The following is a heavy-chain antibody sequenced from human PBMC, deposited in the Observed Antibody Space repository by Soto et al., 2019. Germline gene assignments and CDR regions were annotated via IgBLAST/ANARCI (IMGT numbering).Heavy chain of an antibody. CDR1: CGSISSNNW. CDR2: IYHSGST. D-gene: IGHD1-1*01. V-gene: IGHV4-4*02. Sequence: PSETLSLTCAVSCGSISSNNWWIWVRQPPGKGLEWIGEIYHSGSTKYHPSLQSRVTISVDKSKNQFSLKLTSVTAADTAVYYCATTRGINYRGQGTLVTVSS. J-gene: IGHJ4*02. CDR3: ATTRGINY.